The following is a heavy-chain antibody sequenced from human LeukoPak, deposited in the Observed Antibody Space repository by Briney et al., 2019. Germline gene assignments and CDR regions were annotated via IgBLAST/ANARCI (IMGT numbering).Heavy chain of an antibody. V-gene: IGHV1-2*02. D-gene: IGHD3-16*01. CDR3: VRDDDTLAYGVGYYMDV. CDR2: VNPKSGGT. Sequence: GASVKVSCKVSGFLFTGQFIHWVRQAPGQGLEWMGWVNPKSGGTNSAPKFRGRVTMTVDTSITTIYMELRSLRSEDTAVYYCVRDDDTLAYGVGYYMDVWGKGTTVTVTS. CDR1: GFLFTGQF. J-gene: IGHJ6*03.